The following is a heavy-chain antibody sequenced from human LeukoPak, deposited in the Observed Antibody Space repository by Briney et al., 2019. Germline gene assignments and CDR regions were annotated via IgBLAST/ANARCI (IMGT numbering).Heavy chain of an antibody. CDR1: GYTFTSYY. V-gene: IGHV1-46*01. D-gene: IGHD3-10*01. J-gene: IGHJ4*02. CDR3: ARDHPNYGSGSSTFDY. Sequence: ASVTVSFTASGYTFTSYYMHWVRQAPGQGLEWMGIINPSGGSTSYAQKFQGRVTMTRDTSTSTVYMELSSLRSEDTAVYYCARDHPNYGSGSSTFDYWGQGTLVTVSS. CDR2: INPSGGST.